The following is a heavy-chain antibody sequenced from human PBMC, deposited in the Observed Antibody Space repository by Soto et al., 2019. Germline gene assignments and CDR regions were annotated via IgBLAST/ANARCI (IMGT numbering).Heavy chain of an antibody. J-gene: IGHJ5*02. V-gene: IGHV3-21*01. Sequence: GGSLRLSCAASGFTFSSYSMNWVRQAPGKGLEWVSSISSSSSYIYYADSVKGRFTISRDNAKNSLYLQMNSLRAEDTAVYYCARDHNWDDILTGYYAWGQGTLVTVSS. D-gene: IGHD3-9*01. CDR1: GFTFSSYS. CDR3: ARDHNWDDILTGYYA. CDR2: ISSSSSYI.